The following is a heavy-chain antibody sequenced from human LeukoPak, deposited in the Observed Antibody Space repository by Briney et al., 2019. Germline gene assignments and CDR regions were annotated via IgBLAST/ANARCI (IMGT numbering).Heavy chain of an antibody. CDR2: ISSSGSAI. D-gene: IGHD3-22*01. CDR1: GFTFSSYA. V-gene: IGHV3-48*03. CDR3: AREKLSFFDSSGYFDY. J-gene: IGHJ4*02. Sequence: PGRSLRLSCAASGFTFSSYAMHWVRQAPGKGLEWVSFISSSGSAIHYADSVRGRFTISRDNAKNSLYLQMSRLRAEDTAVYYCAREKLSFFDSSGYFDYWGQGALVTVSS.